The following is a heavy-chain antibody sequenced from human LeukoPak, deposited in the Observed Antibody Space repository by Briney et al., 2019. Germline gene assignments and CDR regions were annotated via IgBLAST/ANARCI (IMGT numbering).Heavy chain of an antibody. CDR2: ISSSGSTI. CDR1: GFTFSSYE. J-gene: IGHJ1*01. D-gene: IGHD6-19*01. CDR3: ASAEQWLVVYFQH. V-gene: IGHV3-48*03. Sequence: GGSLRLSCAASGFTFSSYEMNWVRQAPGKGLEWVSYISSSGSTIYYADSVKGRFTISRDNAKNSLYLQMDSLRAEDTAVYYCASAEQWLVVYFQHWGQGTLVTVSS.